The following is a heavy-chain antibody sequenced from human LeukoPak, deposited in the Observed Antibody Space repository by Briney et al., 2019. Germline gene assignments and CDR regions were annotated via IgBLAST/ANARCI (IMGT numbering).Heavy chain of an antibody. CDR3: ARDRITTPDSFDI. CDR2: INPNSGGT. J-gene: IGHJ3*02. Sequence: ASVKVSCKASGYTFTGYYMHWVRQAPGQGLEWMGWINPNSGGTNYAQKFQGRVTMTRDTSISTAYMELSRLRSDDTAVYYCARDRITTPDSFDIRGQGTMVTVSS. CDR1: GYTFTGYY. D-gene: IGHD4-11*01. V-gene: IGHV1-2*02.